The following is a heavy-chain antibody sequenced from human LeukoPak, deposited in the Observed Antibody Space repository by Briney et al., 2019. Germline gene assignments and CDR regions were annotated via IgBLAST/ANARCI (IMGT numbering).Heavy chain of an antibody. CDR3: AKEIYFYDSSGYLGD. D-gene: IGHD3-22*01. V-gene: IGHV1-2*02. CDR2: INPNSGGT. Sequence: GASVKVSCKASGYTFTGYYMHWVRQAPGQGLEWMGWINPNSGGTNYAQKFQGRVTMTRDTSISTAYMELTRLRSDDTAVYYCAKEIYFYDSSGYLGDWGQGTLVTVSS. CDR1: GYTFTGYY. J-gene: IGHJ4*02.